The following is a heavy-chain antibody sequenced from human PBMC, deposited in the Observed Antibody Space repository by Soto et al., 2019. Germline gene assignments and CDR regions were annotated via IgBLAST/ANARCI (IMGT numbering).Heavy chain of an antibody. CDR2: NYNSGTT. V-gene: IGHV4-59*01. J-gene: IGHJ4*02. CDR1: GVTISTYY. Sequence: SETLSLTCAVSGVTISTYYWSWIRQPPGKGLEWIGYNYNSGTTNYNPSLKSRVHISVDTSKNQFSLRLTSVTAADTAIYYCVRGAYIGYGHAIDHWGQGILVTVSS. D-gene: IGHD5-12*01. CDR3: VRGAYIGYGHAIDH.